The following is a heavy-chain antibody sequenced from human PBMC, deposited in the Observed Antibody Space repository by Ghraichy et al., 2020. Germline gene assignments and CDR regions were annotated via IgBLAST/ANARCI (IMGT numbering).Heavy chain of an antibody. CDR3: ARVAVPVGGDGYVRLGGFDP. CDR1: GFTFNTYS. CDR2: ISSSGNYK. Sequence: GGSLRLSCAASGFTFNTYSLNWVRQAPGKGLEWLSSISSSGNYKYYADSEEGRFTISRDNAKNSLYLQMNSLRAEDTALYYCARVAVPVGGDGYVRLGGFDPWGQGTLVTVSS. V-gene: IGHV3-21*01. D-gene: IGHD2-21*01. J-gene: IGHJ5*02.